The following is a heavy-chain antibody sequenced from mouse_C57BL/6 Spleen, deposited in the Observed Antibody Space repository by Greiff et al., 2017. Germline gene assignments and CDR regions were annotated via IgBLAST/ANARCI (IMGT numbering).Heavy chain of an antibody. CDR3: ARGTTVVATRRWYFDY. V-gene: IGHV5-4*03. D-gene: IGHD1-1*01. CDR1: GFTFSSYA. CDR2: ISDGGRYT. J-gene: IGHJ2*01. Sequence: EVKLVESGGGLVKPGGSLKLSCAASGFTFSSYAMSWVRQTPEKRLEWVATISDGGRYTYYPDNVKGRFTISRDNAKNNLYLQMSHLKSEDTAMYYCARGTTVVATRRWYFDYWGQGTTLTVSS.